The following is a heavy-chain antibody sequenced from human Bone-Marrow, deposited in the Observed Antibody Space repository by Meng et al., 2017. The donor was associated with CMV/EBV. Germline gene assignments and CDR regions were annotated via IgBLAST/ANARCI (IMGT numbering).Heavy chain of an antibody. Sequence: SVKVSCKASGGTFSSYAISWVRQAPGQGLEWMGGIIPIFGTANYAQKFQGRVTITTDESTSTAYMELSSLRSDDTAVYYCARYQLLLYYGMDVWGQGTTVTFSS. CDR3: ARYQLLLYYGMDV. CDR2: IIPIFGTA. V-gene: IGHV1-69*05. CDR1: GGTFSSYA. D-gene: IGHD2-2*01. J-gene: IGHJ6*02.